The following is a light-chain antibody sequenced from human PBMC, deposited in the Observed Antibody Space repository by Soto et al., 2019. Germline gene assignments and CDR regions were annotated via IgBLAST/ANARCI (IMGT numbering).Light chain of an antibody. V-gene: IGLV2-8*01. J-gene: IGLJ1*01. CDR1: SSDVGAYDQ. CDR3: SSDGGDRNYV. Sequence: QSALTQPPSASGSRGQSVSIPCTGTSSDVGAYDQVSWYQQHPGKAPKLISYELAKRPAGVRDRLSGSKSGNTASLTVSGLQAEDEAASFCSSDGGDRNYVFGTGTKVTVL. CDR2: ELA.